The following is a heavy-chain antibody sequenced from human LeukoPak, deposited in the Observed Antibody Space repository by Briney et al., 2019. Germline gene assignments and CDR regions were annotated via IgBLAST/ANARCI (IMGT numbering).Heavy chain of an antibody. V-gene: IGHV4-4*07. CDR2: IYTSGST. CDR1: GGSISGYY. CDR3: ARVSSRGRYCSGGSCFGDWFDP. D-gene: IGHD2-15*01. J-gene: IGHJ5*02. Sequence: SETLSLTCTVSGGSISGYYWSWIRQPAGKGLEWIGRIYTSGSTNYNPSLKSRVTMSVDTSKNQFSLKLSSVTAADTAVYYCARVSSRGRYCSGGSCFGDWFDPWGLGTLVTVSS.